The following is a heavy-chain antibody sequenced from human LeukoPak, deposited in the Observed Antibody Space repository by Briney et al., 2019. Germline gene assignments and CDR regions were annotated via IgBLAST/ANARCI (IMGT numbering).Heavy chain of an antibody. CDR3: ARHNGGYFDY. CDR2: IYYSGST. Sequence: SETLSLTCTVSGGSISIYYWSWIRQPPGKGLEWIGYIYYSGSTNYNRSLKSRVTISIDTSKNHFSLRLSSVTAADTAVYYCARHNGGYFDYWGQGTLVTVSS. D-gene: IGHD2-8*01. CDR1: GGSISIYY. J-gene: IGHJ4*02. V-gene: IGHV4-59*08.